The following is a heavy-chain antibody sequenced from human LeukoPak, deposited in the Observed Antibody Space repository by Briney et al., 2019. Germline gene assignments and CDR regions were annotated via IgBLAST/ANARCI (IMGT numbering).Heavy chain of an antibody. CDR3: AREPFLYYYDSSGYYTSYFDY. D-gene: IGHD3-22*01. Sequence: SETLSHTCTVSGGSISSYYWSWIRQPAGKGLEWIGRIYTSGSTNYNPSLKSRVTMSVDTSKNQFSLKLSSVTAADTAVYYCAREPFLYYYDSSGYYTSYFDYWGQGTLVTVSS. CDR1: GGSISSYY. J-gene: IGHJ4*02. V-gene: IGHV4-4*07. CDR2: IYTSGST.